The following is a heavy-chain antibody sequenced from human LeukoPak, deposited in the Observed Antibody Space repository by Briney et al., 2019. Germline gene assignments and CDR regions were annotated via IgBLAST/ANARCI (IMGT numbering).Heavy chain of an antibody. D-gene: IGHD3-22*01. CDR2: ISGSGGST. Sequence: GGSLRLSCAASGFTFSSYAMSWVRQAPGKGLEWVSAISGSGGSTYYADSVKGRFTISRDNSKNTLYLQMNSLRAEDTAVYYCAKAAYDSSGYYPYSPFDYWGQGTLVTVSS. CDR1: GFTFSSYA. V-gene: IGHV3-23*01. J-gene: IGHJ4*02. CDR3: AKAAYDSSGYYPYSPFDY.